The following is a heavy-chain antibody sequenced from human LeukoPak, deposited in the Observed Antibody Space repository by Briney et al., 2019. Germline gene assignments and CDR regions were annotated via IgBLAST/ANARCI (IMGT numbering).Heavy chain of an antibody. CDR2: LKQDGSEK. V-gene: IGHV3-7*01. Sequence: GGSLRLSCAASGFTFSSYWMSWVRQAPGKGLEWVANLKQDGSEKYYVDSVKGRFTISRDNAKNSLYLQMNSLRAEDTAVYYCARYYDFWSGYGFDYWGQGTLVTVSS. D-gene: IGHD3-3*01. J-gene: IGHJ4*02. CDR3: ARYYDFWSGYGFDY. CDR1: GFTFSSYW.